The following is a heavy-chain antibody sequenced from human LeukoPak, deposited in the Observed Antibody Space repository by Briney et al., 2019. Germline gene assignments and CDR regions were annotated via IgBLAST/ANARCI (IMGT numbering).Heavy chain of an antibody. CDR1: GFIFSSYA. Sequence: GGSLRLSCAASGFIFSSYAIHWVRQAPGKGLEWVAVISYDGSNKYYADSVKGRFTISRDNSKNTLYPQVNSLRAEDTAVYYCANTRGYGYYFNYWGQGTLVTVSS. D-gene: IGHD2-15*01. V-gene: IGHV3-30*04. J-gene: IGHJ4*02. CDR3: ANTRGYGYYFNY. CDR2: ISYDGSNK.